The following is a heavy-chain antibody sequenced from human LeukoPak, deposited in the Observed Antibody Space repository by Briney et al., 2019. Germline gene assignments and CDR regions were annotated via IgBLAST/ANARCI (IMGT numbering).Heavy chain of an antibody. CDR2: ISSSSTTI. CDR3: ARERVIAAAGDGFDS. CDR1: GFTFINYG. Sequence: GGSLRLSCAASGFTFINYGFSWVRQAPGKGLEWVSYISSSSTTIFYADSVKGRFTISRDNAKNSLFLQMNGLRDEDTALYYCARERVIAAAGDGFDSWGQGTLVTVSS. J-gene: IGHJ4*02. D-gene: IGHD2-21*01. V-gene: IGHV3-48*02.